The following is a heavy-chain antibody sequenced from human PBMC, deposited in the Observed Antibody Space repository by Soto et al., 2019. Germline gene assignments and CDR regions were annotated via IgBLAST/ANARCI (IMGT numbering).Heavy chain of an antibody. V-gene: IGHV4-31*03. CDR3: ARDSSSYLLDH. J-gene: IGHJ4*02. Sequence: PSETLSLTCTVSGGSISSGNYCWSWIRQHPGKGLEWIGYIYYTGSTHYSPSLKSRVTMSVDTSKNQFSLRLTSVTAADTAVYYCARDSSSYLLDHWGQGTLVTVSS. CDR1: GGSISSGNYC. CDR2: IYYTGST. D-gene: IGHD6-13*01.